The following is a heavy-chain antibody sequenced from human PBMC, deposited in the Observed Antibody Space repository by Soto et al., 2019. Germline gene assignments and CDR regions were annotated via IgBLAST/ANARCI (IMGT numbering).Heavy chain of an antibody. V-gene: IGHV4-30-4*01. Sequence: SETLSLTCTVSGGSISSGDYYWSWIRQPPGKGLEWIGYIYYSGSTYYNPSLKSRVTISVDTSKNQFSLKLSSVTAADTAVYYCARGTRGRLAVAASSFDPSGPRTLVT. CDR3: ARGTRGRLAVAASSFDP. CDR1: GGSISSGDYY. D-gene: IGHD6-19*01. J-gene: IGHJ5*02. CDR2: IYYSGST.